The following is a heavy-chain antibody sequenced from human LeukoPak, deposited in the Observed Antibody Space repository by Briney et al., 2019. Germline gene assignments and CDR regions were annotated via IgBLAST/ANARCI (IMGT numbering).Heavy chain of an antibody. D-gene: IGHD3-10*01. Sequence: PSETLSLTCTVSGGSISSYYWSWIRQPAGKGLEWIGRIYTSGSTNYNPSLKSRVTMSVDTSKNQFSLKLSSVTAADTAVYYCASSNVLLWFGELLPNWFDPWGQGTLVTVSS. CDR2: IYTSGST. V-gene: IGHV4-4*07. CDR1: GGSISSYY. J-gene: IGHJ5*02. CDR3: ASSNVLLWFGELLPNWFDP.